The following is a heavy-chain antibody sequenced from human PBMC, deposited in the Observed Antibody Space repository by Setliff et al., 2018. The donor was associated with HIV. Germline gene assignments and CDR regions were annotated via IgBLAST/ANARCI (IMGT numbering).Heavy chain of an antibody. V-gene: IGHV3-74*01. CDR3: ALVGGITVPPDGFDI. D-gene: IGHD3-22*01. Sequence: GGSLRLSCAASGFTFNNYGMNWVRQVPGKGLVWVARISPDGRSTTHADAVKGRFTISRDNAKNTLYLHMNSLRAEETSVYHCALVGGITVPPDGFDIWGQGTMGTVS. J-gene: IGHJ3*02. CDR1: GFTFNNYG. CDR2: ISPDGRST.